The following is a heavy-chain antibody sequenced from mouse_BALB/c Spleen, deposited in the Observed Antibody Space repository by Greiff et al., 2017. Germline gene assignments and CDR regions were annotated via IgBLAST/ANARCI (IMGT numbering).Heavy chain of an antibody. CDR2: INPYYGST. J-gene: IGHJ4*01. V-gene: IGHV1-39*01. D-gene: IGHD1-1*01. CDR3: ARWYYGSSPGDY. CDR1: GYSFTDYI. Sequence: VQLQQTGPELVKPGASVKISCKASGYSFTDYIMLWVKQSHGKSLEWIGNINPYYGSTSYNLKFKGKATLTVDKSSSTAYMQLNSLTSEDSAVYYCARWYYGSSPGDYWGQGTSVTVSS.